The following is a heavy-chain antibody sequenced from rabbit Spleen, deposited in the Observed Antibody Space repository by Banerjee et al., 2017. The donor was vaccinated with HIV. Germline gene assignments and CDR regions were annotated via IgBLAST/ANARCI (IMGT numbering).Heavy chain of an antibody. D-gene: IGHD2-1*01. J-gene: IGHJ4*01. Sequence: QSLEESGGDLVKPGASLTLTCTASGFDFSSVYYMCWVRQAPGKGLEWIACIYAGNSDNPYYANWAKGRFTIPKTSSTTVTLQMTSLTAADTATYFWARGGEDYGDYWDYFNLWGPGTLVTVS. V-gene: IGHV1S40*01. CDR3: ARGGEDYGDYWDYFNL. CDR1: GFDFSSVYY. CDR2: IYAGNSDNP.